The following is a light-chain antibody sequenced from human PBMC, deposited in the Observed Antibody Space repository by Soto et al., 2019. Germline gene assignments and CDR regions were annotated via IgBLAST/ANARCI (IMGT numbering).Light chain of an antibody. CDR1: SSDVGGYNY. CDR2: DVS. J-gene: IGLJ2*01. Sequence: QSALTQPRSVSGSPGQSVTISCTGTSSDVGGYNYVSWYQQHPGKAPKLMIYDVSKRTSGAHDRFSGSKSSNTASLTISGVQAEDEADYYCCSYAGSYTFVVFGGGTKLTVL. V-gene: IGLV2-11*01. CDR3: CSYAGSYTFVV.